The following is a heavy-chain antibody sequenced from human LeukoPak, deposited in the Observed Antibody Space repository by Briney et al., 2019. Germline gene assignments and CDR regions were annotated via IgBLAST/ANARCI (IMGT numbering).Heavy chain of an antibody. D-gene: IGHD2-2*01. CDR3: ARDRVLFGGSHEYHFDY. CDR1: GYTFSIDG. J-gene: IGHJ4*02. Sequence: ASVKVSFKASGYTFSIDGISWVRQAPGQGLEWMGWISIYNGNTKYAEKLQGRVTMTTDTSTSTAYMELRSLRSDDTAVYYCARDRVLFGGSHEYHFDYWGQGTLVTVSS. CDR2: ISIYNGNT. V-gene: IGHV1-18*01.